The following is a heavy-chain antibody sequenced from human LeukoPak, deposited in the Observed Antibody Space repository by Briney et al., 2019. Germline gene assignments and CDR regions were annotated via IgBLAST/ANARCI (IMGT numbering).Heavy chain of an antibody. CDR2: IYYSGST. V-gene: IGHV4-61*01. D-gene: IGHD6-6*01. CDR1: GGSVSSGSYY. J-gene: IGHJ5*02. Sequence: SETLSLTCTVSGGSVSSGSYYWSRIRQPPGKGLEWIGYIYYSGSTNYNPSLKSRVTISVDTSKNQFSLKLSSVTAADTAVYYCARSRIAARHSWFDPWGQGTLVTVSS. CDR3: ARSRIAARHSWFDP.